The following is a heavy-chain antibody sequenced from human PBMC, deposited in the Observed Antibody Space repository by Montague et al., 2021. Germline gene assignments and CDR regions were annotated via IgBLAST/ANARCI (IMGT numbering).Heavy chain of an antibody. CDR2: IKSDGLIA. V-gene: IGHV3-74*01. CDR1: GFTFRGYW. CDR3: ARGGLRNYYYYMDV. J-gene: IGHJ6*03. D-gene: IGHD3-16*01. Sequence: SLRLSCAASGFTFRGYWMHWVRQAPGKGLVWVSRIKSDGLIAIYADSVKGRFTISRDNAKDTLHLQMNSLRAGDTATYYCARGGLRNYYYYMDVWGKGTTVTVSS.